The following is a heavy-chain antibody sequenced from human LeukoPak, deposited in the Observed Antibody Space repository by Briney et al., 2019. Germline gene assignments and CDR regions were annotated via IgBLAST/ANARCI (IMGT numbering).Heavy chain of an antibody. V-gene: IGHV4-59*01. J-gene: IGHJ4*02. CDR3: ARWVDWSYVY. CDR2: IHYSGTA. CDR1: GGSLSTYF. Sequence: PSETLSLTCTVSGGSLSTYFWSWVRQPPGEGLEWIGYIHYSGTANYNPSLKSRVTISLDTSKNQFSLKLSSVTAADTAVYYCARWVDWSYVYWGQGTLVTVSS. D-gene: IGHD1-7*01.